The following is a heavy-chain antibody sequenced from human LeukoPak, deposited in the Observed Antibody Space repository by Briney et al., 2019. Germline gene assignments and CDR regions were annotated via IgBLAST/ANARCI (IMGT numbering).Heavy chain of an antibody. CDR2: IYYSGST. CDR1: GGSISSYY. J-gene: IGHJ6*02. D-gene: IGHD1-26*01. CDR3: ARGIGGSWPYYYYYGMDV. V-gene: IGHV4-59*01. Sequence: SETLSLTCTVSGGSISSYYWSWIRQPPGKGLEWIGYIYYSGSTNYNPSLKSRVTISVDTSKNQFSLELSSVTAEDTAVYYCARGIGGSWPYYYYYGMDVWGQGTTVTVSS.